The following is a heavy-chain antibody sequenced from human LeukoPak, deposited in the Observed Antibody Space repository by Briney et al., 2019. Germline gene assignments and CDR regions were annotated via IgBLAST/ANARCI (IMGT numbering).Heavy chain of an antibody. CDR2: IYYSGST. Sequence: SETLSLTCTVSGASIGSYYWGWIRQPPGKGLEWTAYIYYSGSTNYNPSLKSRVTISVDTSKNQFSLKLSSVTAADTAVYYCARHFGGSYYPRFDYWGQGTLVTVSS. J-gene: IGHJ4*02. D-gene: IGHD1-26*01. CDR1: GASIGSYY. V-gene: IGHV4-59*08. CDR3: ARHFGGSYYPRFDY.